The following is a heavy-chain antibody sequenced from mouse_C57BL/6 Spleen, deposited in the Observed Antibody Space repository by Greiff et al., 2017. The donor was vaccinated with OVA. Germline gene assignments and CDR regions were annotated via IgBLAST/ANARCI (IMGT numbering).Heavy chain of an antibody. V-gene: IGHV1-15*01. CDR1: GYTFTDYE. J-gene: IGHJ3*01. CDR3: TRSGGDGWFAY. CDR2: IDPETGGT. D-gene: IGHD3-1*01. Sequence: QVHVKQSGAELVRPGASVTLSCKASGYTFTDYEMHWVKQTPVHGLEWIGAIDPETGGTAYTQKFKGKAILTADKSSSTAYMELRSLTSEDSAVYYCTRSGGDGWFAYWGQGTLVTVSA.